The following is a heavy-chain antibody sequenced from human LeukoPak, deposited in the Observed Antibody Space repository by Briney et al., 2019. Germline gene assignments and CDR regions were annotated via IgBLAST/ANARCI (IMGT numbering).Heavy chain of an antibody. CDR1: GGSISSYY. V-gene: IGHV4-4*07. CDR3: ARDSGGWFGDFWSGDPYYFDY. J-gene: IGHJ4*02. CDR2: IYTSGST. Sequence: SETLSLTCTVSGGSISSYYWSWIRQPAGKGLEWIGRIYTSGSTNYNPSLKSRVTMSVDTSKNQFSLKLSSVTAADTAVYYCARDSGGWFGDFWSGDPYYFDYWGQGTLVTVSS. D-gene: IGHD3-3*01.